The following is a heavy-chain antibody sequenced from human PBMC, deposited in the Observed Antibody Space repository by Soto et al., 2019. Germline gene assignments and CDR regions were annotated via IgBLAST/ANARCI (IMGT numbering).Heavy chain of an antibody. CDR3: ARDKPKYYDFWSGPNYYYYYGMDV. J-gene: IGHJ6*02. Sequence: ASVKVSCKASGYTFTSYGISWVRQAPGQGLEWMGWISAYNGNTNYAQKLQGRVTMTTDTSTSTAYMELRSLRSDDTAVYYCARDKPKYYDFWSGPNYYYYYGMDVWGQGTTVTVSS. CDR1: GYTFTSYG. CDR2: ISAYNGNT. D-gene: IGHD3-3*01. V-gene: IGHV1-18*01.